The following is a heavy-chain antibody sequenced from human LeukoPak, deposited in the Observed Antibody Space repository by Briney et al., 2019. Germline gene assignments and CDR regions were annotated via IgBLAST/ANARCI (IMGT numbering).Heavy chain of an antibody. CDR2: IYGSGST. CDR1: GDSLSSHY. D-gene: IGHD3/OR15-3a*01. V-gene: IGHV4-59*08. Sequence: SETLSLTCTVSGDSLSSHYWSWIRQPPGKGLEWIGYIYGSGSTHYDPSLRSRVTISEDTSKNQFSLKLSSVTASDTAGYCCARKLGWSSHDSWGRGTVVSVS. J-gene: IGHJ2*01. CDR3: ARKLGWSSHDS.